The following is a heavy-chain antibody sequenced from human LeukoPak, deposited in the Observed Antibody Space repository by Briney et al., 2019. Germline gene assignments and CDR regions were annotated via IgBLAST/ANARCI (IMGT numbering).Heavy chain of an antibody. D-gene: IGHD2-2*01. Sequence: SETLSLTCTVSGGSISSSSYYWGWIRQPPGKGLEWLGGIYYSGSTYYNPSLKSRVTISVDTSKNQFSLKLSSVTAADTAVYYCARQDCSSTSCYYEGSGNWFDPWGQGTLVTVSS. V-gene: IGHV4-39*01. CDR1: GGSISSSSYY. J-gene: IGHJ5*02. CDR3: ARQDCSSTSCYYEGSGNWFDP. CDR2: IYYSGST.